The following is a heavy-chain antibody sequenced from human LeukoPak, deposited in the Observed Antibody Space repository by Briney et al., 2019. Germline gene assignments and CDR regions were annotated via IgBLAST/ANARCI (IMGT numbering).Heavy chain of an antibody. Sequence: GASVKVSCKASGYTFTSYGVSWVRQAPGQGLEWMGWISAYNGNTNYAQKLQGRVTMTTDTSTSTAYMELRSLRSDDTAVYYCASLTLRESYSSSWYTGASRDYWGQGTLVTVSS. CDR2: ISAYNGNT. D-gene: IGHD6-13*01. J-gene: IGHJ4*02. CDR3: ASLTLRESYSSSWYTGASRDY. V-gene: IGHV1-18*01. CDR1: GYTFTSYG.